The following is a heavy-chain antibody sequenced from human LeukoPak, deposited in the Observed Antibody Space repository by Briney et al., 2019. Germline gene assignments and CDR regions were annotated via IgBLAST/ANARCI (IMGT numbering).Heavy chain of an antibody. CDR3: ARPYYYDSSGYYVEGDY. CDR2: IIPILGIA. CDR1: GGTFSSYA. J-gene: IGHJ4*02. V-gene: IGHV1-69*04. Sequence: GASVKVSCKASGGTFSSYAISWVRQAPGQGLEWMGRIIPILGIANYAQKFQGRVTITADKSTSTAYMELSSLRSEDTAVYYCARPYYYDSSGYYVEGDYWGQGTLVTVSS. D-gene: IGHD3-22*01.